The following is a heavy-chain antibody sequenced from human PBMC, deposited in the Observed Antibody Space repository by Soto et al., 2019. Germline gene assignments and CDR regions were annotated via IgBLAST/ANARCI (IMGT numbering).Heavy chain of an antibody. CDR1: GGSFSSYA. J-gene: IGHJ6*02. V-gene: IGHV1-69*13. CDR2: IIPIFGTA. D-gene: IGHD2-2*01. CDR3: ATQALPSYYYYGMDV. Sequence: GASVKVSCKASGGSFSSYAISWVRQAPGQGLEWMGGIIPIFGTADYAQKFQGRVTITADESTSTAYMELSSLRSEDTAVYYCATQALPSYYYYGMDVWGQGTTVTDSS.